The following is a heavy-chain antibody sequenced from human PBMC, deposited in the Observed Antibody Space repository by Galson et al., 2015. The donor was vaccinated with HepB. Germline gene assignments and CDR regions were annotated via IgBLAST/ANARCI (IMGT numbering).Heavy chain of an antibody. J-gene: IGHJ6*02. D-gene: IGHD6-13*01. CDR2: ISYDGSNK. CDR3: AKEVYRSSFGYYYYGMDV. Sequence: SLRLSCAASGFTFSSYAMHWVRQAPGKGLEWVAVISYDGSNKYYADSVKGRFTISRDNSKNTLYLQMNSLRAEDTAVYYCAKEVYRSSFGYYYYGMDVWGQGTTVTVSS. V-gene: IGHV3-30*04. CDR1: GFTFSSYA.